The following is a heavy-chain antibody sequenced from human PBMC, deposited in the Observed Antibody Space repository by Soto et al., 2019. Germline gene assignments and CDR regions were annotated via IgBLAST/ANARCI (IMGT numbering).Heavy chain of an antibody. CDR2: ISGSGGST. CDR3: AKSLKKSTPSVVVPAAIDY. J-gene: IGHJ4*02. D-gene: IGHD2-2*01. V-gene: IGHV3-23*01. Sequence: PGGSLRLSCAAAGFAFSSYAMSWVLQAPGNGLEWVSAISGSGGSTYYADSVKGRFTISRDNSKNTLYLQMKSLRAEDTAVYHCAKSLKKSTPSVVVPAAIDYSGQGTLVTVSS. CDR1: GFAFSSYA.